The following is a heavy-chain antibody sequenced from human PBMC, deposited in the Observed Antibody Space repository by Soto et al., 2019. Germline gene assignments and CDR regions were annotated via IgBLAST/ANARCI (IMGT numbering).Heavy chain of an antibody. J-gene: IGHJ6*02. CDR2: IKHDGSEK. V-gene: IGHV3-7*01. CDR1: GFSFSSYW. Sequence: EVQLVESGGGLVQPGGSLRLSCAASGFSFSSYWMSWVRQTPGKGLEWVANIKHDGSEKYYMDSVKGRFTISRDNAKNSLYLQMNSLRAEDTAVYYCASGPGYPNYYYYGMDVWGQGTTVTVSS. D-gene: IGHD2-15*01. CDR3: ASGPGYPNYYYYGMDV.